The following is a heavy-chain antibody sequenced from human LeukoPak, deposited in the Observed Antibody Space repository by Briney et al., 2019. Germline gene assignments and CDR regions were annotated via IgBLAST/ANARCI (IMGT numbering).Heavy chain of an antibody. J-gene: IGHJ4*02. CDR1: GFTFSSYA. CDR3: AKPPYYYGSGSDQVGY. V-gene: IGHV3-23*01. CDR2: ISGSGGST. D-gene: IGHD3-10*01. Sequence: PGGSLRLSCAASGFTFSSYAMSWVRQAPGKGLEWVSAISGSGGSTYYADSMKGRFTISRDNSKNTQYLQMNSLRAEDTAVYYCAKPPYYYGSGSDQVGYWGQGTLVTVSS.